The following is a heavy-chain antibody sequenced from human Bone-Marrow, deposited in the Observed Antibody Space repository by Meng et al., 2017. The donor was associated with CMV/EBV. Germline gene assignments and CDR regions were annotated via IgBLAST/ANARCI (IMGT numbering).Heavy chain of an antibody. CDR3: AREGYYDSSGYEY. Sequence: GGSLRLSCAASGFTFSSYSMNWVRQAPGKGLEWVSVIYSGGSTYYADSVKGRFTISRDNSKNTLYLQMNSLRAEDTAVYYCAREGYYDSSGYEYWGQGTLVTVSS. V-gene: IGHV3-53*01. CDR1: GFTFSSYS. J-gene: IGHJ4*02. D-gene: IGHD3-22*01. CDR2: IYSGGST.